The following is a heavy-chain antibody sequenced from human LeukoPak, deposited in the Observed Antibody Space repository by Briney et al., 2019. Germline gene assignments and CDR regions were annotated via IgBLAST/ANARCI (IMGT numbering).Heavy chain of an antibody. J-gene: IGHJ4*02. CDR1: GFTFDNCA. Sequence: GKSLRLSCAASGFTFDNCAMNWVRQSPGKSLEWVSGISGSGGSTHYADSVKGRFTVSRNNSKNTLYLQMDRLSPEDTAVYYCTKEALSIVLYGFDFWGQGTLVTVSS. V-gene: IGHV3-23*01. CDR3: TKEALSIVLYGFDF. CDR2: ISGSGGST. D-gene: IGHD1-26*01.